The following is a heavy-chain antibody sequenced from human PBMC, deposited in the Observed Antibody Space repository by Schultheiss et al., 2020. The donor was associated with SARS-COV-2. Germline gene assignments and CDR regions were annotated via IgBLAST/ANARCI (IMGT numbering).Heavy chain of an antibody. J-gene: IGHJ3*02. V-gene: IGHV3-33*06. CDR2: IWYDGSNK. Sequence: GGSLRLSCAASGFTFSSYGMHWVRQAPGKGLEWVAVIWYDGSNKYYADSVKGRFTISRDNSKNTLYLQMNSLRAEDTAVYYCVKGLVGARGNAFDIWGQGTMVTVSS. CDR1: GFTFSSYG. CDR3: VKGLVGARGNAFDI. D-gene: IGHD1-26*01.